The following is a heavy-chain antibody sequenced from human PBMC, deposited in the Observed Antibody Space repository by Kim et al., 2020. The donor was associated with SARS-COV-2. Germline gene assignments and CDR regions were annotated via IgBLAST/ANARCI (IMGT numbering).Heavy chain of an antibody. V-gene: IGHV3-23*01. CDR1: GVNVGIYA. CDR2: ISDSGRNT. Sequence: GGELSLAGAAAGVNVGIYAMSWARQAPGKGLEWVSTISDSGRNTHYADSVKGRFTISRDNSMNTLYLQMNSLRAEDTAVYYCDASDYWGQGTLVTVSS. CDR3: DASDY. J-gene: IGHJ4*02.